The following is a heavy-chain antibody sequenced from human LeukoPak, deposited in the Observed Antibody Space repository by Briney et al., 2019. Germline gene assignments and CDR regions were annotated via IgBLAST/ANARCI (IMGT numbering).Heavy chain of an antibody. CDR3: ARAVAYGIDTGYFDY. Sequence: PSETLSLTCTVSDGSINSFYRSWIRQPPGKGLEWIGYIYYSGSTNYNPSLKSRVTISVDTSKNQFSLNLNSVTAADTAVYYCARAVAYGIDTGYFDYWGQGTLVTVSS. CDR2: IYYSGST. J-gene: IGHJ4*02. V-gene: IGHV4-59*01. CDR1: DGSINSFY. D-gene: IGHD2-8*02.